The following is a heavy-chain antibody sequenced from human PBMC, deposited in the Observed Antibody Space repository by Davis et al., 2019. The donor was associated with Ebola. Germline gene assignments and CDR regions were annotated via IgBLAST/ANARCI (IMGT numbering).Heavy chain of an antibody. Sequence: GESLKISCAASGFTFSSYYMSWVRQAPGKGLEWVANIKQDGSDKYYVDSVKGRFTISRDNAKNSLYLQMNSLRAEDTAVYYCARALYYYGSGSYYTGGFWGQGTLVTVSS. CDR1: GFTFSSYY. J-gene: IGHJ4*02. CDR2: IKQDGSDK. V-gene: IGHV3-7*01. CDR3: ARALYYYGSGSYYTGGF. D-gene: IGHD3-10*01.